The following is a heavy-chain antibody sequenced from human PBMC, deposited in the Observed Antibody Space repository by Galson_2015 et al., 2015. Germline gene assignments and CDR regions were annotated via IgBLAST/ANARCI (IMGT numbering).Heavy chain of an antibody. CDR3: ARVNSGSYYNFDY. V-gene: IGHV4-4*02. D-gene: IGHD1-26*01. J-gene: IGHJ4*02. CDR2: IYNSGST. Sequence: IYNSGSTNYNPSLKSRVTISVDKSKNQFSLKLTSVTAADTAVYYCARVNSGSYYNFDYWGQGTLVTVSS.